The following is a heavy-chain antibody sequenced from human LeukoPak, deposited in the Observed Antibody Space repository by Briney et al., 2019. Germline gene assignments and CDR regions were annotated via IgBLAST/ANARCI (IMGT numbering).Heavy chain of an antibody. D-gene: IGHD1-1*01. Sequence: ASVKVSCKASGYTFTGYYMHWVRQAPGQGLEWMGWINPNSGGTNYAQKFQGRVTMTRDTSISTAYMELSRLRSDDTAVYYCARHKALDSDAFDIWGQGTMVTVSS. CDR2: INPNSGGT. CDR1: GYTFTGYY. CDR3: ARHKALDSDAFDI. V-gene: IGHV1-2*02. J-gene: IGHJ3*02.